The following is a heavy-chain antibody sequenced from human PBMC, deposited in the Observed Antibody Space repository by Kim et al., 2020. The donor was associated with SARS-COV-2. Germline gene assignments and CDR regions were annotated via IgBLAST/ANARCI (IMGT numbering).Heavy chain of an antibody. CDR3: TRDFIMFGY. V-gene: IGHV3-49*02. D-gene: IGHD3-10*01. J-gene: IGHJ4*02. CDR2: TT. Sequence: TTEYAASVKGRFTISRDDSKSIAYLQMNSLKTEDTAVYYCTRDFIMFGYWGQGTLVTVSS.